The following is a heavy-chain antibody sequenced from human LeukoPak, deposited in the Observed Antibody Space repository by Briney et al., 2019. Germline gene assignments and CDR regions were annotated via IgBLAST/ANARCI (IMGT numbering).Heavy chain of an antibody. CDR2: IGAGASNK. Sequence: GGSLRLSCTASGFSGPSSAMAWVRQAPGKGLEWVSHIGAGASNKYYADSVKGRFTISRDYSRKTVYLQMNSLRAEDTAVYFCAQSYDSGGYPLGDSWGQGTLVTVSS. CDR1: GFSGPSSA. CDR3: AQSYDSGGYPLGDS. V-gene: IGHV3-23*01. D-gene: IGHD3-22*01. J-gene: IGHJ4*02.